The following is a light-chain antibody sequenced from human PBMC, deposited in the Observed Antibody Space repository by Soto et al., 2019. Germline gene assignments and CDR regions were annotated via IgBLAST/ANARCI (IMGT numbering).Light chain of an antibody. CDR3: SSYAGSNNLEV. V-gene: IGLV2-8*01. J-gene: IGLJ1*01. CDR2: EVS. CDR1: SSDVGGYNY. Sequence: HCVLTQPPSASGSPVQSVTIPCTGTSSDVGGYNYVSWYQQHPGKAPKLMIYEVSKRPSGVPDRFSGSKSGNTASLTVSGLQAEDEADYYCSSYAGSNNLEVFGTGTKVTVL.